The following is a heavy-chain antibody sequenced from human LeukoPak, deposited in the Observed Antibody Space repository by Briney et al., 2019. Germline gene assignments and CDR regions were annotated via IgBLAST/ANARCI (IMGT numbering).Heavy chain of an antibody. D-gene: IGHD3-10*01. Sequence: GGSLRLSCAASGFTFSSYAMSWARQAPGKGLEWVSVIYSGGSTYYADSVKGRFTISRDNSKNTLYLQMNSLRAEDTAVYYCARTLTTWGQGTLVTVSS. V-gene: IGHV3-53*01. J-gene: IGHJ5*02. CDR3: ARTLTT. CDR1: GFTFSSYA. CDR2: IYSGGST.